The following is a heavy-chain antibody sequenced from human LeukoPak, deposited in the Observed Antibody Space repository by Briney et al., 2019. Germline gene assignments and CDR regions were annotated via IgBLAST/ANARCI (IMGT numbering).Heavy chain of an antibody. J-gene: IGHJ4*02. V-gene: IGHV1-24*01. CDR3: ATAFTGTNEIDY. D-gene: IGHD4-17*01. CDR2: LDPEDGET. CDR1: GYTLTELS. Sequence: ASVKVSCKVSGYTLTELSMHWVRQAPGKGLEWMGGLDPEDGETIYAQKFQGRVTMTEDTSTDTAYMELSSLRSEDTAVYYCATAFTGTNEIDYWGQGTLVTVSS.